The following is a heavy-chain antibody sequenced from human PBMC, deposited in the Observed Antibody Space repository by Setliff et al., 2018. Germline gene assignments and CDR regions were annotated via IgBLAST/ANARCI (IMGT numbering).Heavy chain of an antibody. Sequence: ASVKVSCKTSGFTFYTFGFSWVRQAPGQGLEWMGWISAYDGSTTYAQKFQGRVTMTRDTSTSTVYMELSSLRTEDTAVYYCARGYYDSYARYYVVGDYWGQGTPVTVSS. CDR3: ARGYYDSYARYYVVGDY. J-gene: IGHJ4*02. V-gene: IGHV1-18*01. CDR1: GFTFYTFG. CDR2: ISAYDGST. D-gene: IGHD3-22*01.